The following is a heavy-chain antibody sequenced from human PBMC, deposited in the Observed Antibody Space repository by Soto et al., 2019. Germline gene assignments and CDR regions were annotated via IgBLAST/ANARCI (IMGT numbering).Heavy chain of an antibody. V-gene: IGHV1-8*01. CDR1: GYTFTSYD. J-gene: IGHJ6*02. Sequence: QVQLVQSGAEVKKPGASVKVSCKASGYTFTSYDINWVRQATGQGLEWMGWMNPHSGNTGYAQKFRGRVTMTRNTSISTAYMALSSLRSEDTAVYSCARERTGTTSMDVWGQGTTVTVSS. D-gene: IGHD1-1*01. CDR2: MNPHSGNT. CDR3: ARERTGTTSMDV.